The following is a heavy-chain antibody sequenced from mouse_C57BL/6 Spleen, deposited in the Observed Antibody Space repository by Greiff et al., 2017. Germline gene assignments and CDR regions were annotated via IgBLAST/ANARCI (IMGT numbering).Heavy chain of an antibody. Sequence: QVQLQQPGAELVKPGASVKLSCKASGYTFTSYWMQWVKQRPGQGLEWIGEIDPSDSYTNYNQKFKGKATLTVDTSSSTAYMQLSSLTSEDSAVYYCARSGDGVYYFDYWGQGTTLTVSS. CDR2: IDPSDSYT. D-gene: IGHD2-3*01. CDR3: ARSGDGVYYFDY. J-gene: IGHJ2*01. V-gene: IGHV1-50*01. CDR1: GYTFTSYW.